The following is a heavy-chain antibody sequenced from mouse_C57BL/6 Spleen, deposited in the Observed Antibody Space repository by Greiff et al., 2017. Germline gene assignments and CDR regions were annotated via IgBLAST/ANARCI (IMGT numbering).Heavy chain of an antibody. Sequence: QVHVKQPGAELVKPGASVKLSCKASGYTFTSYWMHWVKQRPGQGLEWIGMIHPNSGSTNYNEKFKSKATLTVDKSSSTAYMQLSSLTSEDSAVYYCARPPIYYDYDGYFDVWGTGTTVTVSS. CDR3: ARPPIYYDYDGYFDV. J-gene: IGHJ1*03. CDR1: GYTFTSYW. D-gene: IGHD2-4*01. CDR2: IHPNSGST. V-gene: IGHV1-64*01.